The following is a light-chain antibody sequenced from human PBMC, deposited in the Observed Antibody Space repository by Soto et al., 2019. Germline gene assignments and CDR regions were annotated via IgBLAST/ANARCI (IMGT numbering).Light chain of an antibody. CDR1: SSVIGAYNY. V-gene: IGLV2-14*03. J-gene: IGLJ3*02. CDR3: SSYTTINTVVV. Sequence: QPASMSGSPGQSITFSCTGTSSVIGAYNYVSWYQHHPGKAPKLLIYDVTDRPSGVSDRFSGSKSGTTASLTISGLQAEDEADYFCSSYTTINTVVVFGGGTKLTVL. CDR2: DVT.